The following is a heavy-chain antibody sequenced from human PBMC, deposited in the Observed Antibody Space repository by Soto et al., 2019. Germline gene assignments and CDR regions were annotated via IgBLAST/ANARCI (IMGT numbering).Heavy chain of an antibody. CDR3: ANLVGGVKAIGAPGDWHDY. CDR2: ISNYGSEK. D-gene: IGHD3-10*01. CDR1: GFIFSGYG. V-gene: IGHV3-30*18. J-gene: IGHJ4*02. Sequence: PGGSLTLSCAASGFIFSGYGMHWIRQAPGKGLEWVSVISNYGSEKNYGDSVKGRCTVSTDNSNNTLFLQIDSLRAEATAVDYCANLVGGVKAIGAPGDWHDYWGQGTLVTVSS.